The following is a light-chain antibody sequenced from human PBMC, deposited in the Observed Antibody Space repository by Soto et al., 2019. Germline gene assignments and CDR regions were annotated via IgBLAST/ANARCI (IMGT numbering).Light chain of an antibody. Sequence: QSVLTQPPSASGTPGQRVTISCSGSSSNIGSNTVNWYQQLPGTAPKLLIYSHNQRPSGVPDRFSGSKSGTSPSLAISGLQSEDEADYYCAAWDDSLNGYVFGTGTKVTVL. V-gene: IGLV1-44*01. J-gene: IGLJ1*01. CDR3: AAWDDSLNGYV. CDR1: SSNIGSNT. CDR2: SHN.